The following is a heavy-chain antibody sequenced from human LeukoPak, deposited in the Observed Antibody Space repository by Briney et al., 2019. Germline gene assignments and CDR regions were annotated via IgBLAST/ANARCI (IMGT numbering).Heavy chain of an antibody. Sequence: GASVKVSCKASGYTLTSYDINWVRQATGQGLEWMGWMNPNSGYIGYAQKFQGRITMTMDTSISTVYMELSSLTSDDAAVYYCARATMVRGVNNYYYYGMDVWGQGTTVTVSS. V-gene: IGHV1-8*01. J-gene: IGHJ6*02. CDR2: MNPNSGYI. D-gene: IGHD3-10*01. CDR1: GYTLTSYD. CDR3: ARATMVRGVNNYYYYGMDV.